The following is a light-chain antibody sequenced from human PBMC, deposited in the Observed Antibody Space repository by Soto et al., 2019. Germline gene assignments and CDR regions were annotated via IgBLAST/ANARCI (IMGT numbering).Light chain of an antibody. Sequence: EIVMTQSPATLSVSPGERATLSCRASRSISNKLAWYQHKPGQAPRLLIYGASTRATGIPARFSGSGSGTEFTLTISSLQSEDFAVYYWQQYNNWPSFGGGTKVDI. V-gene: IGKV3-15*01. CDR1: RSISNK. J-gene: IGKJ4*01. CDR3: QQYNNWPS. CDR2: GAS.